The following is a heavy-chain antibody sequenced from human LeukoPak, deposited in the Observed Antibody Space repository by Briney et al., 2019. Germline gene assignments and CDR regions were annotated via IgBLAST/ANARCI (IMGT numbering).Heavy chain of an antibody. Sequence: ASVKVSCKASGYTFTGYYIHWVRQAPGQGLEWMGWINPNSGGTNYAQEFQGRVTMTRDTSISTAYMELSRLRSDDTAVYYCARALNTYYYDSRDAFDIWGLGTMVTVSS. V-gene: IGHV1-2*02. J-gene: IGHJ3*02. D-gene: IGHD3-22*01. CDR2: INPNSGGT. CDR3: ARALNTYYYDSRDAFDI. CDR1: GYTFTGYY.